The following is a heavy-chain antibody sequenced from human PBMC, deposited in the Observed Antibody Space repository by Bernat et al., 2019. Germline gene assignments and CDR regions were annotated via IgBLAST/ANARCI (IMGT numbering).Heavy chain of an antibody. J-gene: IGHJ6*02. V-gene: IGHV3-48*02. CDR1: GFTFSTDS. Sequence: EVQRVESGGGLVQPGGSLRLSCAASGFTFSTDSMNWVRQAPGKGLEWVSYISGSSRTLSYEDSVKARFSTSSDHATHLVYLQPNSLRDADPAVYYCASDVGSGYGLPVCGQSTTVTVSS. D-gene: IGHD6-25*01. CDR3: ASDVGSGYGLPV. CDR2: ISGSSRTL.